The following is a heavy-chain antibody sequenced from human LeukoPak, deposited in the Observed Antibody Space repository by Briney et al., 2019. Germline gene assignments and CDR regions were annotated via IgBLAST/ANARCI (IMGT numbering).Heavy chain of an antibody. CDR2: MKHDGSEE. Sequence: GGSLRLSCAASGFTFRRYWMSWVRQAPGKGPEWVASMKHDGSEENYVDSVEGRFTISRDNAKNSLYLQMNSLRAEDTAVYYCAREYNWGQGTLVTASS. CDR1: GFTFRRYW. CDR3: AREYN. J-gene: IGHJ4*02. D-gene: IGHD1-14*01. V-gene: IGHV3-7*01.